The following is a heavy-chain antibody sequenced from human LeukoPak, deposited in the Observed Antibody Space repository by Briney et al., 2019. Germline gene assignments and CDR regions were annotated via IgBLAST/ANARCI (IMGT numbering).Heavy chain of an antibody. D-gene: IGHD2-21*02. Sequence: GGSLRLSRAASGFTFSSYSMNWVRQAPGKGLEWVSSISSNSSYIYYADSVKGRFTISRDNAKNSLYLQMNSLRAEDTAVYYCARDSNCGGDCYIDYWGQGTLVTVSS. J-gene: IGHJ4*02. CDR2: ISSNSSYI. CDR1: GFTFSSYS. CDR3: ARDSNCGGDCYIDY. V-gene: IGHV3-21*01.